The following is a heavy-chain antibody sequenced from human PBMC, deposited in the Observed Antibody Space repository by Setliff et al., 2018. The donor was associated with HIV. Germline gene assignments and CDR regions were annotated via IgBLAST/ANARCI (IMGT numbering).Heavy chain of an antibody. CDR3: ARHGYCSGTSCSEYYYYYGMDV. Sequence: GESLKISCKGSGYSFTNYWIGWVRQMPGKGLEWMGIIYPGDSDTRYSPSFQGQVTISADKSISTAYLQWSSLKASDTAMYYCARHGYCSGTSCSEYYYYYGMDVWGQGTTVTVTS. J-gene: IGHJ6*02. D-gene: IGHD2-2*03. V-gene: IGHV5-51*01. CDR1: GYSFTNYW. CDR2: IYPGDSDT.